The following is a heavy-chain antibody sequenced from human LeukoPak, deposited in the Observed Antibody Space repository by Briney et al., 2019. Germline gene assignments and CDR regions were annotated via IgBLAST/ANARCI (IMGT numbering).Heavy chain of an antibody. J-gene: IGHJ5*02. D-gene: IGHD2-15*01. CDR2: INPNSGGT. CDR1: GYTFTGYY. CDR3: ARNYCSGGSCYSVFGWFDP. V-gene: IGHV1-2*02. Sequence: GASVKVSCKASGYTFTGYYMHWVRQAPGQGLEWMGWINPNSGGTNYAQKFQGRVTMTRDTSISTAYMELSRLRSDDTAVYYCARNYCSGGSCYSVFGWFDPWGQGTLVTVSS.